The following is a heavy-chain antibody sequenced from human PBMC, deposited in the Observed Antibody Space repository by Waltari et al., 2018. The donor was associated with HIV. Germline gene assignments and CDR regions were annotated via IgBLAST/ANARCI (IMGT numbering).Heavy chain of an antibody. CDR3: VREFRTDPGDYGGE. D-gene: IGHD4-17*01. CDR1: GYKFGGQY. Sequence: QVPLVQSGAEVKKPGASLMISCKASGYKFGGQYRHWVRQAPGKGPEWMGWINPNSGGRNYAEKFQGRVTMTSDTSTDTAYLGLNSLTSDDTAVYYCVREFRTDPGDYGGEWGPGTLVTVSS. V-gene: IGHV1-2*02. J-gene: IGHJ4*02. CDR2: INPNSGGR.